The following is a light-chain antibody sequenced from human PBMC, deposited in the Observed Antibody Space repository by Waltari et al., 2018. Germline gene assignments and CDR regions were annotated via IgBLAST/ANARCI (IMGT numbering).Light chain of an antibody. J-gene: IGLJ3*02. CDR3: AAWDDSLNGWV. V-gene: IGLV1-44*01. CDR1: SSNIGSNS. Sequence: QSVLTQPPSASGTPGQSVTISCSGSSSNIGSNSVNWYQQLPGSAPKLLIYNDEHPPSWVPYRLSGSKSGTPASLAISGLQSEDEADYYCAAWDDSLNGWVFVGGTKLTIL. CDR2: NDE.